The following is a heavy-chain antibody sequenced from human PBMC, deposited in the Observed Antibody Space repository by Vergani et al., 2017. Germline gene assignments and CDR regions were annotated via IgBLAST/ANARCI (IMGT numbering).Heavy chain of an antibody. V-gene: IGHV5-51*01. CDR1: GYIFSNFW. CDR2: IYPGDSEV. CDR3: ASGGHSSENGGALQL. Sequence: EKQLVQPGSESKKPGESLKISCQALGYIFSNFWIGWVRQRPGRGLGWMGIIYPGDSEVKSNPTFRGQVIFSVDTSVNTAYLQWRSLQASDTATYFCASGGHSSENGGALQLWGQGTNITVSS. J-gene: IGHJ3*01. D-gene: IGHD3-16*01.